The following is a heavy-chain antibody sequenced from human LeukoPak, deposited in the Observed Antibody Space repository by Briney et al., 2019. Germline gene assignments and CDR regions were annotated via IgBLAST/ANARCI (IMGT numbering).Heavy chain of an antibody. D-gene: IGHD3-10*01. CDR3: AYYGSGSYFDY. J-gene: IGHJ4*02. CDR2: IIPILGIA. CDR1: GGTFGSYA. Sequence: SVKVSCKASGGTFGSYAISWVRQAPGQGLEWMGRIIPILGIANCAQKFQGRVTITADKSTSTAYMELSSLRSEDTAVYYCAYYGSGSYFDYWGQGTLVTVSS. V-gene: IGHV1-69*04.